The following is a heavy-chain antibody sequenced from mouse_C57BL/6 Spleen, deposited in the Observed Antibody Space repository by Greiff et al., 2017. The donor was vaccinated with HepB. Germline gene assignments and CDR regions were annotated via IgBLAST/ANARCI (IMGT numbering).Heavy chain of an antibody. D-gene: IGHD2-14*01. CDR3: ARGVGVGSFDY. V-gene: IGHV1-50*01. Sequence: QVQLQQPGAELVKPGASVKLSCKASGYTFTSYWMQWVKQRPGQGLEWIGEIDPSDSYTNYNQKFKGKATWHVDKSASTAYLQLSSLTSEDSAVYYCARGVGVGSFDYWGQGTTLTVSS. CDR1: GYTFTSYW. J-gene: IGHJ2*01. CDR2: IDPSDSYT.